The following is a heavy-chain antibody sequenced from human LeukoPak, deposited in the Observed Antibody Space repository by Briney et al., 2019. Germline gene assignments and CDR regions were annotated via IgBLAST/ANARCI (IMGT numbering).Heavy chain of an antibody. D-gene: IGHD3-10*01. V-gene: IGHV1-2*02. Sequence: ASLKVSCKASGYTFTDYYMHWVRQAPGHGLEWMGWIYPDSGGTNYAQKFQGRVTKTRDTSISTAYMGLSRLTSDDTAVYYCARGRSDYYLDSWGQGTLVTVSS. CDR2: IYPDSGGT. J-gene: IGHJ4*02. CDR1: GYTFTDYY. CDR3: ARGRSDYYLDS.